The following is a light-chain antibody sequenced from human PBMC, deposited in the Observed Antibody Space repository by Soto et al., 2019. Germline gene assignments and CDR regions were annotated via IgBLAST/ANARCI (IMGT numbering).Light chain of an antibody. CDR1: QSVSGK. Sequence: EIVLTQSPGTLSLSPGERATLSCRASQSVSGKLAWYQHRPGQAPRLLIYGASSRAIHTPDRFSGSGSGTDFTLTISRLEPEDFAVYYCQQYGSSPRTFGQGTRLEIK. CDR3: QQYGSSPRT. CDR2: GAS. J-gene: IGKJ5*01. V-gene: IGKV3-20*01.